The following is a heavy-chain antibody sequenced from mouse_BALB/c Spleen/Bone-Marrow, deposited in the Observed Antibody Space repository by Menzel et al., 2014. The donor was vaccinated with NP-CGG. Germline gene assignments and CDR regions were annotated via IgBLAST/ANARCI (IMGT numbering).Heavy chain of an antibody. J-gene: IGHJ3*01. CDR1: GYTFTSYD. Sequence: QVQLQQSGPELVKPGALVKISCKTSGYTFTSYDINWVEQRPGQGLEWIGWIYPGDGSSKYNEKFKGKATLTADKSSSTAYMQLSSLTSENSAVYFCACSGDRSGYGFAYWGQGTLVTVSA. D-gene: IGHD3-2*01. CDR2: IYPGDGSS. CDR3: ACSGDRSGYGFAY. V-gene: IGHV1S56*01.